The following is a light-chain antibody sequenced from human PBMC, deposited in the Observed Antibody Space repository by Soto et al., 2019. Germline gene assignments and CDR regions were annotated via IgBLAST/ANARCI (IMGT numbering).Light chain of an antibody. CDR2: DVT. CDR3: SSYTTSSSYV. Sequence: QSALTHPASVSGSPGQSITISCTGTSSDVGGYIYVSWYQQHPGKAPKLMIYDVTSRPSGVSYRFSGSKSGNTASLTISGIQAEDEADYYCSSYTTSSSYVFGTGTKVTVL. V-gene: IGLV2-14*01. J-gene: IGLJ1*01. CDR1: SSDVGGYIY.